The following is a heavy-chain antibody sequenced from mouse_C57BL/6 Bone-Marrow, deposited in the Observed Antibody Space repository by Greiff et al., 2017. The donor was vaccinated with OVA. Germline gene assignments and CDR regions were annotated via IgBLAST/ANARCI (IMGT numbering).Heavy chain of an antibody. J-gene: IGHJ4*01. Sequence: QVQLKQPGAELVKPGASVKLSCKASGYTFTSYWMHWVKQRPGQGLEWIGMIHPNSGSTNYNEKFKSKATLTVDKSSSTAYMQLSSLTSEDSAVYYCASPLPGAMDYWGQGTSVTVSS. CDR3: ASPLPGAMDY. D-gene: IGHD6-1*01. CDR2: IHPNSGST. V-gene: IGHV1-64*01. CDR1: GYTFTSYW.